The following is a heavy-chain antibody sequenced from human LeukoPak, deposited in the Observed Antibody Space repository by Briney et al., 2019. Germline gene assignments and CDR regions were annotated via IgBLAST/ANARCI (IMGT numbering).Heavy chain of an antibody. Sequence: PSETLSLTCTVSGGSISSYYWSWIRQPPGKGLEWIGYIYYSGSTNYNPSLRSRATISIDTSKNQFSLKLSSVTAADTAVYYCARSDYGSGNYYWSLDYWGQGTLVTVSS. CDR2: IYYSGST. D-gene: IGHD3-10*01. CDR3: ARSDYGSGNYYWSLDY. J-gene: IGHJ4*02. V-gene: IGHV4-59*12. CDR1: GGSISSYY.